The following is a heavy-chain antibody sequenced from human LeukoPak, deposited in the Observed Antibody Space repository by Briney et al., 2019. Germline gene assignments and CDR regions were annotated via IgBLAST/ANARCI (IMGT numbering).Heavy chain of an antibody. CDR2: INPTGGGT. D-gene: IGHD5-24*01. J-gene: IGHJ4*02. Sequence: GASVKVSCKASGYIFSSYDISWVRQAPGQGLEWMGIINPTGGGTNYAQKFQGRVTMTRDTSTSTVYMELSSLRSEDTAVYYCARVPGDGYNFSFDYWGQGTLVTVSS. CDR1: GYIFSSYD. V-gene: IGHV1-46*01. CDR3: ARVPGDGYNFSFDY.